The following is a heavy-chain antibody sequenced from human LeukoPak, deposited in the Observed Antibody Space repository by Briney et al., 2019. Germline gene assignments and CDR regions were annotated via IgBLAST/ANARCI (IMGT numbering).Heavy chain of an antibody. D-gene: IGHD1-26*01. CDR2: ITTSSSYT. CDR1: GFSFSSYN. Sequence: GGSLRLSCEASGFSFSSYNMDWVRQTPGKGLEWSSSITTSSSYTFYADSVKGRFTNSRDNARNSLYLQMNSLTAEDTAVYYCARDPYSGAYGDTYYYFMDVWGKGTTVTISS. J-gene: IGHJ6*03. V-gene: IGHV3-21*01. CDR3: ARDPYSGAYGDTYYYFMDV.